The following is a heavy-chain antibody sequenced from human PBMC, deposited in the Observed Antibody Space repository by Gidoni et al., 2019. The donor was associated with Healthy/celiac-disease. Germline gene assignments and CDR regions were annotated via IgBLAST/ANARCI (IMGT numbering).Heavy chain of an antibody. J-gene: IGHJ4*02. CDR3: ACNTYYYDSSGYPEIPFDY. CDR1: GGSIRSSSYY. D-gene: IGHD3-22*01. V-gene: IGHV4-39*01. Sequence: QLQLQESGPGLVKPSETLSLTCTVSGGSIRSSSYYWGWIRQPPGKGLEWIGSISYSGSTYYNPSLKSRVTISVDTSKNQFSLKLSSVTAADTAVYYCACNTYYYDSSGYPEIPFDYWGQGTLVTVSS. CDR2: ISYSGST.